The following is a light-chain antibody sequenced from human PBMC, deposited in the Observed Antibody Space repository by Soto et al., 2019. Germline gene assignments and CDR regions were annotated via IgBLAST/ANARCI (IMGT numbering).Light chain of an antibody. V-gene: IGLV1-40*01. CDR3: QAFDSSGRDYV. CDR2: GNN. J-gene: IGLJ2*01. Sequence: QSVLTQPPSVSGAPGQRGTISCTGSSSNIGAGYDVHWYQQLPGTAPKVLVYGNNNRSSGVADRFSGSKSGTSASLATTGLQNEDEADYYCQAFDSSGRDYVFGGGTKLTVL. CDR1: SSNIGAGYD.